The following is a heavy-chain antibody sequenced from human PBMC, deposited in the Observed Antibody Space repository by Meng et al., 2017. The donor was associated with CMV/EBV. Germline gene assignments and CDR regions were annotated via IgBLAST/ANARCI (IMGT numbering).Heavy chain of an antibody. D-gene: IGHD2-2*01. CDR2: ISSTGTFI. CDR1: GFTFDRYT. CDR3: ARAVGETVVPAAASYFDL. V-gene: IGHV3-21*01. Sequence: GESLKISCAASGFTFDRYTMAWVRQAPGKGLEWVSSISSTGTFIHYADSVEGRFTIARDNAKNSLYLQMNSLRAEDTAVYYCARAVGETVVPAAASYFDLWGRGTLVTVSS. J-gene: IGHJ2*01.